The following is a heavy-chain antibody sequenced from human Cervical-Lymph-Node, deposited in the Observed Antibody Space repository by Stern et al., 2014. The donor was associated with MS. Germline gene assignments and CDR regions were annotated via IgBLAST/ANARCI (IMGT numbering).Heavy chain of an antibody. D-gene: IGHD1-26*01. Sequence: QVQLVQSGAEVKKPGASVKVSCKASGYTFTSYYMHWVRQAPGQGLAWMGIINPSGGSTSYAQKFQGRVTMTRDTSTSTVYMELSSLRSEDTAVYYCARGGSTRPSGSYLPDYWGQGTLVTVSS. J-gene: IGHJ4*02. CDR1: GYTFTSYY. CDR2: INPSGGST. CDR3: ARGGSTRPSGSYLPDY. V-gene: IGHV1-46*01.